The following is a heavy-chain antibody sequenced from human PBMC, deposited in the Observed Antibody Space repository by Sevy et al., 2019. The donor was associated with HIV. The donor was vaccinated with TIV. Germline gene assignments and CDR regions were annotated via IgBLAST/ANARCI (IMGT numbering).Heavy chain of an antibody. J-gene: IGHJ6*02. V-gene: IGHV5-51*01. CDR3: ARHMVQVVTNYYYGMDV. CDR2: IYPGDSDT. Sequence: GESLKISCKGSGYSFTSYWIGWVRQMPGKGLEWMGIIYPGDSDTRYSPSFQGQVTISADKSISTAYLQWSSLKASDTAMYYCARHMVQVVTNYYYGMDVWGQGTTVTVSS. D-gene: IGHD3-10*01. CDR1: GYSFTSYW.